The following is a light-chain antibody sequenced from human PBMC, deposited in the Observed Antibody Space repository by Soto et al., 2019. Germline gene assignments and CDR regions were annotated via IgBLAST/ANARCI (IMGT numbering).Light chain of an antibody. Sequence: EIVLTQSPPTLPFSPGERPTLPSRPSHFVPNNVAWYQQKPGQAPRLLISDGSNRASGIPARFVGSGSGTDFTLTITGLQPEDFAVYFCQQRDDLYTFGQGTKLQIK. CDR3: QQRDDLYT. CDR2: DGS. CDR1: HFVPNN. V-gene: IGKV3-11*01. J-gene: IGKJ2*01.